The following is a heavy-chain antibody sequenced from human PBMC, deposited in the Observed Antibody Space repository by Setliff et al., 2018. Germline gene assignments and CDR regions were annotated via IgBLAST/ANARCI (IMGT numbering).Heavy chain of an antibody. D-gene: IGHD1-26*01. Sequence: GGSLRLSCIASGFTFSSYSMNWVRQAPGKGLEWVSSISGGGRYTYSADSVRGRFTISRDNAKNSLYVQMNNLRAEDTAVYYCIRDWGEAGSTNAFDIWGQGTMVTVSS. CDR3: IRDWGEAGSTNAFDI. J-gene: IGHJ3*02. CDR2: ISGGGRYT. V-gene: IGHV3-21*01. CDR1: GFTFSSYS.